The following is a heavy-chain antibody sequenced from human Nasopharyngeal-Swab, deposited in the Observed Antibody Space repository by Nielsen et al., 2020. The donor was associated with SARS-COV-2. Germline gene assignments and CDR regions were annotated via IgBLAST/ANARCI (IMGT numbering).Heavy chain of an antibody. CDR1: GFIFSSYA. J-gene: IGHJ4*02. CDR2: ISGSGGST. D-gene: IGHD3-10*01. V-gene: IGHV3-23*01. Sequence: GVLKLSCAASGFIFSSYAMSWVRQAPGKGLEWVSAISGSGGSTYYADSVKGRFTISRDNSKNTLYLQMNSLRAEDTAVYYCAKDGGITMVRGVLDYWGQGTLVTVSS. CDR3: AKDGGITMVRGVLDY.